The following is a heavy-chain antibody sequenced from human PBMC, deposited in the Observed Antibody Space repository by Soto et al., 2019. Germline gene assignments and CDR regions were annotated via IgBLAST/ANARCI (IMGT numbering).Heavy chain of an antibody. CDR2: IKSKTDGGTT. CDR3: TTDRSRGRQDDYYYGMDV. CDR1: GFTFSNAW. J-gene: IGHJ6*02. D-gene: IGHD6-25*01. V-gene: IGHV3-15*01. Sequence: GSLRLSCAASGFTFSNAWMSWVRQAPGKGLEWVGRIKSKTDGGTTDYAAPVKGRFTISRDDSKNTLYLQMNSLKTEDTAVYYCTTDRSRGRQDDYYYGMDVCGQGPTVTVSS.